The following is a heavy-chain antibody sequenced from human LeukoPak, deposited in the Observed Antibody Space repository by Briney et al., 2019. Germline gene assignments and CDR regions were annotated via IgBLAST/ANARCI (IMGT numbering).Heavy chain of an antibody. CDR3: ASIINYSPSWFDP. CDR1: GGSISSYY. J-gene: IGHJ5*02. V-gene: IGHV4-59*12. Sequence: SETLSLTCTVSGGSISSYYWSWIRQPPGKGLEWIGYICYSGSTNYNPSLKSRVTISVDTSKNQFSLKLSSVTAADTAVYYCASIINYSPSWFDPWGQGTLVTVSS. D-gene: IGHD3-10*01. CDR2: ICYSGST.